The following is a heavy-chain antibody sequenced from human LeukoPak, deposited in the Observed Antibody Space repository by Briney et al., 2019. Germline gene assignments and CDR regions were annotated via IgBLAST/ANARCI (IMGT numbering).Heavy chain of an antibody. CDR2: IRNGGSNK. CDR3: AKVGGYDSRYFDY. V-gene: IGHV3-30*02. Sequence: GGSLRLSGAASGFTFSSYGMHWVRQAPGKGLGGGAFIRNGGSNKYYADSVKGRFTISRDNSKNTLYLKMKSLRAEDTAVYYCAKVGGYDSRYFDYWGQGTLVTVSS. D-gene: IGHD5-12*01. J-gene: IGHJ4*02. CDR1: GFTFSSYG.